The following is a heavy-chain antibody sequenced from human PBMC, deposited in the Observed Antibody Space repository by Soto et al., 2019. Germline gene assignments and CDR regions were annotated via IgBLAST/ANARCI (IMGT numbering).Heavy chain of an antibody. D-gene: IGHD6-13*01. J-gene: IGHJ4*02. CDR1: GGSISSNNYY. CDR2: IYYSGST. V-gene: IGHV4-39*01. CDR3: ARQKQLVCFDY. Sequence: ETLSLTCTVSGGSISSNNYYWGRIRQPPGKGLEWIGYIYYSGSTNYNPSLKSRVTISVDTSKNQFSLKLSSVTAADTAVYYCARQKQLVCFDYWGQGTLVTVSS.